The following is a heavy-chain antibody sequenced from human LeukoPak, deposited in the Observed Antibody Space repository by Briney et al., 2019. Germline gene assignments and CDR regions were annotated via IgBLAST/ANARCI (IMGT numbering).Heavy chain of an antibody. D-gene: IGHD3-16*02. V-gene: IGHV3-11*04. CDR2: ISSSGSTI. CDR1: GFTFSDYY. J-gene: IGHJ4*02. CDR3: VGYDYVWGSYRNFDY. Sequence: GGSLRLXCAASGFTFSDYYMSWIRQAPGKGLEWVSYISSSGSTIYYADSVKGRFTISRDNAKNSLYLQMNSLRAEDTAVYYCVGYDYVWGSYRNFDYWGQGTLVTVSS.